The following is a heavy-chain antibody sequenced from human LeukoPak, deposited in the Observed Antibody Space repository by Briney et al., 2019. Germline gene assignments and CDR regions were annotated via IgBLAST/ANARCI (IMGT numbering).Heavy chain of an antibody. V-gene: IGHV5-51*01. CDR1: GYSFTSYW. CDR2: IYPGDSDT. D-gene: IGHD1-1*01. Sequence: GASLQISCKGSGYSFTSYWIGWVRQLPGKGLEWMGIIYPGDSDTRYSPSFQGQVTISADKSISTAYLQWSSLKASDTAMYYCARVTGTPGHYYYYYYMDVWGKGTTVTVSS. J-gene: IGHJ6*03. CDR3: ARVTGTPGHYYYYYYMDV.